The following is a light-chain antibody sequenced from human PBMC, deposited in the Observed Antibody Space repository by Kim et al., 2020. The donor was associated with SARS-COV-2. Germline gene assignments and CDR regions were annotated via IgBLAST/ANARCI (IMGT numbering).Light chain of an antibody. Sequence: GQSVTISCTGTSSDVGGDNFVSWYQQHPGKAPKLMIYEVSKRPSGVPDRFSGSKSGNTASLTVSGLQAEDEADYYCSSYAGRNNVVFGGGTQLTVL. CDR1: SSDVGGDNF. J-gene: IGLJ2*01. CDR3: SSYAGRNNVV. V-gene: IGLV2-8*01. CDR2: EVS.